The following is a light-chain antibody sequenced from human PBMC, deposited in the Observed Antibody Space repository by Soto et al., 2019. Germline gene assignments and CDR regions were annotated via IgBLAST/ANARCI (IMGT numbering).Light chain of an antibody. CDR2: KAS. J-gene: IGKJ3*01. Sequence: DIQMTQSPSTLSASVGDRVTITCRASQNINDWLAWYQQKPVKAPILLIYKASTLESGVTSRFSVSGLGTEFTLAISSLQPDDFAPYDCQPYNTYSFTFGPGAEVDSK. V-gene: IGKV1-5*03. CDR3: QPYNTYSFT. CDR1: QNINDW.